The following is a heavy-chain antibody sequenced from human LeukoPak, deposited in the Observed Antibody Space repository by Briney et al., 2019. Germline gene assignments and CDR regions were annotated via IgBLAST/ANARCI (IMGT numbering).Heavy chain of an antibody. J-gene: IGHJ4*02. CDR3: ARDSPHELYYDILTGYYRTFDY. D-gene: IGHD3-9*01. V-gene: IGHV1-2*02. CDR2: INPNSGGT. CDR1: GYTFTGYY. Sequence: ASVKVSCKASGYTFTGYYMHWVRQAPGQGLEWMGWINPNSGGTNYAQKFQGRVTMTRDTSISTAYMELSRLRSDDTAVYYCARDSPHELYYDILTGYYRTFDYWGQGTLVTVSS.